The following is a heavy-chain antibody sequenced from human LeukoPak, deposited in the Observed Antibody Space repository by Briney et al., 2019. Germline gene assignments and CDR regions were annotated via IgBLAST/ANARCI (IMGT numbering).Heavy chain of an antibody. D-gene: IGHD2-2*01. CDR1: GYSFTNYW. J-gene: IGHJ6*02. CDR3: ARRDGYCSSTSCYADYYYGMDV. CDR2: IYPGDSDT. V-gene: IGHV5-51*01. Sequence: GESLKISCKGSGYSFTNYWIGWVRQMPGKGLEWMGVIYPGDSDTTYSPSFQGQVTISADKSISTAYLQWSSLKASDTAMYYCARRDGYCSSTSCYADYYYGMDVWGQGTTVTVSS.